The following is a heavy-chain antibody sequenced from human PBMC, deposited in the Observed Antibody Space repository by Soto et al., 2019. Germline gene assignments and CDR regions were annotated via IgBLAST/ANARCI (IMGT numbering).Heavy chain of an antibody. D-gene: IGHD4-17*01. CDR2: INSDGSST. CDR1: GFTFSNYW. Sequence: EVQLVEAGGGLVQPGGSLRLSCAASGFTFSNYWMHWVRHAPGKGPVWVTRINSDGSSTSYADSVKGRFTISRDNAKERLSLQMNSLRAEDTALYYCARGRGDYFDCWGQGTLVTVSS. CDR3: ARGRGDYFDC. V-gene: IGHV3-74*01. J-gene: IGHJ4*02.